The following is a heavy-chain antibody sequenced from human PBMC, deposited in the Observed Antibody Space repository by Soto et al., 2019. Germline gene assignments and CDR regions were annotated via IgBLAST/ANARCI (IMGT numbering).Heavy chain of an antibody. CDR2: IVVGSGNT. D-gene: IGHD6-19*01. V-gene: IGHV1-58*01. Sequence: ASVKVSCKASGFTFTSSAVQWVRQARGQRLEWIGWIVVGSGNTNYAQKFQERVTITRDMSTSTAYMELSSLRSEDTAVYYCAPSIAVAGTDQPFDPWGQGTLVTV. CDR1: GFTFTSSA. CDR3: APSIAVAGTDQPFDP. J-gene: IGHJ5*02.